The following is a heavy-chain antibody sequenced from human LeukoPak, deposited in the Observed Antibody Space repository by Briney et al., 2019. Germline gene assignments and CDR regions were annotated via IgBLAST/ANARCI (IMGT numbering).Heavy chain of an antibody. CDR3: AKDPSTFLTTGWYFDL. CDR1: GFTFSIYA. Sequence: SGGSLRLSCAASGFTFSIYAMTWVRQAPGKGLEWVSTISDSGVTTHYADSVKGRFTISRDNSKSTLYLQMSSLRAVDTAIYYCAKDPSTFLTTGWYFDLWGRGTLVTVSS. J-gene: IGHJ2*01. CDR2: ISDSGVTT. D-gene: IGHD4-17*01. V-gene: IGHV3-23*01.